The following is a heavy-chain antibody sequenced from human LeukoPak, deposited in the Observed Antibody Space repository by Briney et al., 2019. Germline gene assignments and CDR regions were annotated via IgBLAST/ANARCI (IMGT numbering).Heavy chain of an antibody. CDR1: GYTFTGYY. CDR3: ASTTRRSYVVLSVAFDI. J-gene: IGHJ3*02. CDR2: INPNSGGT. D-gene: IGHD1-26*01. Sequence: SVNVSCKASGYTFTGYYMHWVRQAPGQGLEGMVWINPNSGGTNYAQKFQGRVTMTRDTSISTAYMELTRLRSDDTAVYYCASTTRRSYVVLSVAFDIWGQGTMVTVSS. V-gene: IGHV1-2*02.